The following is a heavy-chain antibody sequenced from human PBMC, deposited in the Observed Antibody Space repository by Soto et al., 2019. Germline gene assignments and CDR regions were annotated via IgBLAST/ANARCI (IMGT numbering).Heavy chain of an antibody. D-gene: IGHD3-22*01. CDR2: IIPIFGTA. CDR3: ARDRGYYDSSGYHDKNHLDY. CDR1: GGTFSSYA. V-gene: IGHV1-69*13. J-gene: IGHJ4*02. Sequence: GASVKVSCKASGGTFSSYATSWVRQAPGQGLEWMGGIIPIFGTANYAQKFQGRVTITADESTSTAYMELSSLRSEDTAVYYCARDRGYYDSSGYHDKNHLDYWGQGTLVTVSS.